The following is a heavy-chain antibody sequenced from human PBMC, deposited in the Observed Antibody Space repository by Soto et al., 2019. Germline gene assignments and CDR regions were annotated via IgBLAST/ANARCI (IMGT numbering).Heavy chain of an antibody. V-gene: IGHV1-8*02. J-gene: IGHJ3*01. CDR3: GRGPFGDSPIDF. CDR2: MDPNSGVA. Sequence: QVHLVQSGAEVRKPGASVKVSCKAFGYTFTTNDINWVRQAPGQGLEWLGWMDPNSGVAGYAQKFQGRVIMTRDTSTSTAHMELSGLTSEDTAVYYCGRGPFGDSPIDFWGPGTMVSVSS. D-gene: IGHD3-10*01. CDR1: GYTFTTND.